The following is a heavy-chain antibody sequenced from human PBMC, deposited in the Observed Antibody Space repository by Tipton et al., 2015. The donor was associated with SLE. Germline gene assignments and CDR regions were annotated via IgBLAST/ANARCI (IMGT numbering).Heavy chain of an antibody. J-gene: IGHJ5*02. D-gene: IGHD3-10*01. CDR1: GGSISTYY. V-gene: IGHV4-4*08. CDR3: ASGGYYGSGSYYGGWFDP. Sequence: TLSLTCTVSGGSISTYYWSWIRQPPGKGLEGVGYFYSSGGTNYNPSLTSRVTISVDTSKNQFSLHRRSMTAADTAVYYCASGGYYGSGSYYGGWFDPWGQGTLVTVSS. CDR2: FYSSGGT.